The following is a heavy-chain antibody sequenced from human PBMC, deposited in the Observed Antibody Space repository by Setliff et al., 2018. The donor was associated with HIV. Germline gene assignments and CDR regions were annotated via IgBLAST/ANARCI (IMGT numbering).Heavy chain of an antibody. J-gene: IGHJ6*02. D-gene: IGHD4-17*01. CDR3: ARLSTTVTLYYGMDV. Sequence: GESLKISCKGSGYSFTSYWIGWVRQMPGKGLEWMGIIYPGDSDTRYSPSFQGQVTISADKSISTAYLQWSSLKASDTAMYYCARLSTTVTLYYGMDVWGQGTTVTVSS. CDR2: IYPGDSDT. CDR1: GYSFTSYW. V-gene: IGHV5-51*01.